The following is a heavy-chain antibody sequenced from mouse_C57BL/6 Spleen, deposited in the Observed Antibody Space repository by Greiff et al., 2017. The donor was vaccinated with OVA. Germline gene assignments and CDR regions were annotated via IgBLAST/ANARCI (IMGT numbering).Heavy chain of an antibody. D-gene: IGHD1-1*01. J-gene: IGHJ2*01. Sequence: QVQLQQSGAELVRPGASVTLSCKASGYTFTDYEMHWVKQTPVHGLEWIGAIDPETGGTAYNQKFKGKAILTADKSSSPAYMELRSLTFEDSAVYYCLLLLRPFDYWGQGTTLTVSS. CDR3: LLLLRPFDY. CDR1: GYTFTDYE. V-gene: IGHV1-15*01. CDR2: IDPETGGT.